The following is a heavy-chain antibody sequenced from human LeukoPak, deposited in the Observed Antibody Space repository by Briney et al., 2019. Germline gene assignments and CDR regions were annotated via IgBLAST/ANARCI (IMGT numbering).Heavy chain of an antibody. CDR1: GFTFSHYE. V-gene: IGHV3-48*03. CDR3: AKIASSSSQPY. Sequence: GGSLRLSCAVSGFTFSHYEMNWVRQAPGKGLEWLAYISSSGRTTYYADSVRGQFTISRDNAKNSLYLQMNSLRAEDTAVYYCAKIASSSSQPYWGQGTLVSVSS. D-gene: IGHD6-13*01. CDR2: ISSSGRTT. J-gene: IGHJ4*02.